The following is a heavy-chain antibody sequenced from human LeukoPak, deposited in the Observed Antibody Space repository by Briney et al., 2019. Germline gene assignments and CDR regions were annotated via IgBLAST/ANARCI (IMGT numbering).Heavy chain of an antibody. V-gene: IGHV4-59*01. D-gene: IGHD2-15*01. CDR1: GGSISSYY. CDR3: ARDVGPNGLLL. CDR2: IYYSGST. J-gene: IGHJ4*02. Sequence: SETLSLTCTVSGGSISSYYWSWIRQPPGKGLEWIGYIYYSGSTNYSPSLKSRVTISVDTSKNQFSLKLSSVTAADTAVYYCARDVGPNGLLLWGQGTLVTVSS.